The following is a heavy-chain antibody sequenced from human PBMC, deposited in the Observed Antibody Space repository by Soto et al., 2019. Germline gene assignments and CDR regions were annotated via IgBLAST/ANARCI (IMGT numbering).Heavy chain of an antibody. J-gene: IGHJ5*02. V-gene: IGHV1-18*04. D-gene: IGHD6-13*01. CDR2: ISAYNGNT. Sequence: QVQLVQSGAEVKKPGASVKVSCKASGYTFTMYAISWVRQAPGQGREWMGWISAYNGNTNYAQKFQGRVTMTTDTSTSTAYMEVRSLRSDDTAMYYCARSPAATGTSWFDPWGQGTLVTVSS. CDR1: GYTFTMYA. CDR3: ARSPAATGTSWFDP.